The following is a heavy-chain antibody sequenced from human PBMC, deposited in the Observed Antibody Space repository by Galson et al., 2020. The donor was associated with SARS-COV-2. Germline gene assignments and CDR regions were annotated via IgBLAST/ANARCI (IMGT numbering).Heavy chain of an antibody. J-gene: IGHJ6*03. CDR2: INPSGGST. CDR1: GYTFTSYY. CDR3: ARVGEVGATLGDYYYYYYMDV. Sequence: ASVKVSCKASGYTFTSYYMHWVRQAPGQGLEWMGIINPSGGSTSYAQKFQGRVTMTRDTSTSTVYMELSSLRSEDTAVYYCARVGEVGATLGDYYYYYYMDVWGKGTTVTVSS. D-gene: IGHD1-26*01. V-gene: IGHV1-46*01.